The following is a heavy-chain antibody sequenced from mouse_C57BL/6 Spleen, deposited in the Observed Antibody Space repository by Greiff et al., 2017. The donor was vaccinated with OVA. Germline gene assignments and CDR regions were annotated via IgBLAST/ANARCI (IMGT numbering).Heavy chain of an antibody. V-gene: IGHV1-85*01. CDR2: IYPRDGST. D-gene: IGHD2-5*01. CDR1: GYTFTSYD. Sequence: VKVVESGPELVKPGASVKLSCKASGYTFTSYDINWVKQRPGQGLEWIGWIYPRDGSTKYNEKFKGKATLTVDTSSSTAYMELHSLSSEDSAVYFCASSYYSKPLDYWGQGTTLTVSS. CDR3: ASSYYSKPLDY. J-gene: IGHJ2*01.